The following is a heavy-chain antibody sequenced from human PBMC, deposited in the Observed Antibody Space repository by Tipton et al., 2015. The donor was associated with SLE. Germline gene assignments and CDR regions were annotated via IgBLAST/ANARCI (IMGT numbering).Heavy chain of an antibody. CDR2: IYSAGST. CDR1: GLTVSTSY. CDR3: ARDSSFVYYFGH. D-gene: IGHD3-16*01. Sequence: SLRLSCAASGLTVSTSYMSWVRQAPGKGLEWVSIIYSAGSTFYADSVKGRFTVSRDNSKNTLYLQMNSLRPDDTAVYYCARDSSFVYYFGHWGQGTLVTVFS. J-gene: IGHJ4*02. V-gene: IGHV3-53*05.